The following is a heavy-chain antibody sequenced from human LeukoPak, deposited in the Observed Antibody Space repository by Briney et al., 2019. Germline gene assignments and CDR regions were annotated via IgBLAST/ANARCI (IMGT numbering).Heavy chain of an antibody. CDR2: INAGNGNT. V-gene: IGHV1-3*01. Sequence: ASVKVSCKASGYTFTSYAMHWVRQAPGQRLEWMGWINAGNGNTKYSQKFQGRVTITRDTSASTAYMELSSLRSEDTAVYYCARASMIVVGYFDYWGQGTLVTVSS. CDR1: GYTFTSYA. J-gene: IGHJ4*02. CDR3: ARASMIVVGYFDY. D-gene: IGHD3-22*01.